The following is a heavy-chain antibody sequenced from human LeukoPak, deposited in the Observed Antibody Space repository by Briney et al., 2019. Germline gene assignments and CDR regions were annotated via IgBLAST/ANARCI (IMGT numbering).Heavy chain of an antibody. CDR1: GFSFNNFG. D-gene: IGHD3-22*01. CDR2: ISGTGGST. Sequence: GGSLRLSCVASGFSFNNFGMSWVRQAPGKGREWVSSISGTGGSTHYADSVKGRFTISRDNSKNTLYLQMNSLRAGDTAVYYCAKSSYYDSSGFYREYYFDYWGQGTLVTVSS. V-gene: IGHV3-23*01. J-gene: IGHJ4*02. CDR3: AKSSYYDSSGFYREYYFDY.